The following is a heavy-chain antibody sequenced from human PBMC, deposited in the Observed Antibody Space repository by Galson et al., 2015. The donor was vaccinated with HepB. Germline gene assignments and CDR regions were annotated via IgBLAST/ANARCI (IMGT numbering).Heavy chain of an antibody. V-gene: IGHV3-66*02. Sequence: SLRLSCADSGFTASNNDMSWVRQAPGKGLEWVYGIHRGGSTYYADSVTGRFTISRDNSKNTLDLQMNSLKTEDTAVYYCARDFRYSHGFHHYYYYGMDVWGQGTTVTVSS. J-gene: IGHJ6*02. CDR3: ARDFRYSHGFHHYYYYGMDV. D-gene: IGHD5-18*01. CDR2: IHRGGST. CDR1: GFTASNND.